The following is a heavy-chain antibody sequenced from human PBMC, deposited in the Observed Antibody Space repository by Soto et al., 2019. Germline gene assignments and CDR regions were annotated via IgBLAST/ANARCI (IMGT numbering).Heavy chain of an antibody. Sequence: QVQLQESGPGLVKPSRTLSLTCTVSGGSISSGDYYWSWIRQPPGKGLEWIGYIYYSGSTYYNPSLKSRLTISVDTSKNQFSLKLSSVTAADTAVYYCASDQWLRSNSDYGMDVWVQGTTVTVSS. V-gene: IGHV4-30-4*01. CDR3: ASDQWLRSNSDYGMDV. J-gene: IGHJ6*02. D-gene: IGHD5-12*01. CDR2: IYYSGST. CDR1: GGSISSGDYY.